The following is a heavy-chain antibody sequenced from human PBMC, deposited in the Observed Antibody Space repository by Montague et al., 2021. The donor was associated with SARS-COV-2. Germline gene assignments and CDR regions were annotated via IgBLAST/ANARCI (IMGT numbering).Heavy chain of an antibody. CDR1: GDPISSSSYY. J-gene: IGHJ4*02. Sequence: SETLSLTCTVSGDPISSSSYYWGWIRQSPGRGLEWIGSIHYNGSTYYNPSLKSRVTISVDAPKDQSSLQMASMTAADTAGYYCAGQHGRGFVVTGFETCFDYWGQGSLVIVSS. CDR2: IHYNGST. CDR3: AGQHGRGFVVTGFETCFDY. D-gene: IGHD2-15*01. V-gene: IGHV4-39*01.